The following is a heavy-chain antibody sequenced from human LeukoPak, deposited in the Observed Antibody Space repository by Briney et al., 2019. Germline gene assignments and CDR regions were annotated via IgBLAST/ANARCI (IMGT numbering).Heavy chain of an antibody. Sequence: GGSLRLSCAASGFTFSGYGMSWVRQASGKGLEWVSAISGSGGGTYYADSVKGRFTISRDISKNTLYLQMNSLRAEDTAVYYCAKGSTVTAHLDYWGQGTLVTVSS. V-gene: IGHV3-23*01. CDR2: ISGSGGGT. CDR3: AKGSTVTAHLDY. CDR1: GFTFSGYG. D-gene: IGHD4-17*01. J-gene: IGHJ4*02.